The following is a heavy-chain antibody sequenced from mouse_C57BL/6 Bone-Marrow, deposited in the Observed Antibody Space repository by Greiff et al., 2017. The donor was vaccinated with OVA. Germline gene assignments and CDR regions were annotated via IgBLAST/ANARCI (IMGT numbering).Heavy chain of an antibody. CDR2: IYPRSGNT. Sequence: VQLQQSGAELARPGASVKLSCKASGYTFTSYGISWVKQRTGQGLEWIGEIYPRSGNTYYNEKFKGKATLTADKSSSTAYMELRSLTSEDSAVYFCARGSNYWFAYWGQGTLVTVSA. V-gene: IGHV1-81*01. J-gene: IGHJ3*01. D-gene: IGHD2-5*01. CDR3: ARGSNYWFAY. CDR1: GYTFTSYG.